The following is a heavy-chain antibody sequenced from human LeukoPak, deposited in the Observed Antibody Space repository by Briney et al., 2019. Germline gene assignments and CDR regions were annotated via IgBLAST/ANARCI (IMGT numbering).Heavy chain of an antibody. D-gene: IGHD6-19*01. V-gene: IGHV4-59*08. Sequence: SETLSLTCTVSGGSISSYYWSWIRQPPGKGLEWIGYIYYSGSTNYNPSLKSRVTISVDTSKNQFSLKLSSVTAADTAVYYCATQGAVAGRNWFDPWGQGTLVTVSS. CDR2: IYYSGST. J-gene: IGHJ5*02. CDR1: GGSISSYY. CDR3: ATQGAVAGRNWFDP.